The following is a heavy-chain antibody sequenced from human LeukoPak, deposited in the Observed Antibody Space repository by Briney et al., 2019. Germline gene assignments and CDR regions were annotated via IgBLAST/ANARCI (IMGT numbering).Heavy chain of an antibody. CDR2: IKEDGSEK. V-gene: IGHV3-7*03. CDR3: ARDKPWEYGSGSKFDY. J-gene: IGHJ4*02. D-gene: IGHD3-10*01. Sequence: GSLRLSCVASGFTFSSHWMSWVRQAPGKGLEWVAHIKEDGSEKNYVDSVKGRFTISRDNAKNSLFLQMNSLRDEDTAVYYCARDKPWEYGSGSKFDYWGQGTLVTVSS. CDR1: GFTFSSHW.